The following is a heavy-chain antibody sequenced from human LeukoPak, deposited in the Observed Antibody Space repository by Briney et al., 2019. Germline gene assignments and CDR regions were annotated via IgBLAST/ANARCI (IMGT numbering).Heavy chain of an antibody. Sequence: SETLSLTCTLSGGSISSNYWSWIRQPPGKGLEWIGYIYCSGSNHYNPSLKSRVTISVDTSKNQFSLKLSSVTAADTAVYYCARGGHDSSGYYPDDYWGQGTLVTVSS. J-gene: IGHJ4*02. D-gene: IGHD3-22*01. CDR1: GGSISSNY. CDR2: IYCSGSN. CDR3: ARGGHDSSGYYPDDY. V-gene: IGHV4-59*08.